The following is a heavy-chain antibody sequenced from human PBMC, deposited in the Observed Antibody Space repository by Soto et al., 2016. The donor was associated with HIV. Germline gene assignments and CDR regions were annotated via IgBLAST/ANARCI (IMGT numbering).Heavy chain of an antibody. Sequence: VQLVESGGGVVQPGRSLRLSCVVSRFTFSGYAFHWVRQAPGKGLEWVAFISYDGSDKYYADSVKGRFTISRDNSKNTLYLQMNSLRADDTAVYYCASGGVPHWDIVMVVDATSPYPFDYWGQGTLVTVSS. CDR2: ISYDGSDK. CDR3: ASGGVPHWDIVMVVDATSPYPFDY. CDR1: RFTFSGYA. V-gene: IGHV3-30*04. J-gene: IGHJ4*02. D-gene: IGHD2-15*01.